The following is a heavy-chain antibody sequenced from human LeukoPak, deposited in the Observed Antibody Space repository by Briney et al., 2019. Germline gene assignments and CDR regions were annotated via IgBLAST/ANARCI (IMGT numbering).Heavy chain of an antibody. CDR3: ARALNSGSYSFDY. Sequence: SETLSLTCAVYGGSFSGYYWSWIRQPPGKGLEWIGEINHSGSTNYNPSLKSRVTISVDTSKNQFSLKLSSVTAADTAVYYCARALNSGSYSFDYWGQGTLVTVSS. CDR2: INHSGST. D-gene: IGHD1-26*01. V-gene: IGHV4-34*01. CDR1: GGSFSGYY. J-gene: IGHJ4*02.